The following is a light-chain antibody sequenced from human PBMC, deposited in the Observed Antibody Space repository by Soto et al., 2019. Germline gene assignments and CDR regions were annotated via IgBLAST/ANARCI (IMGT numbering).Light chain of an antibody. V-gene: IGKV3-20*01. Sequence: EIVLTQSPGTLSLSLGERATLSCRASQSVSNNYLAWYQQKPGQAPRLLIYFASSRATDIPDRFSGSGSGTDFTLTISRLEPEDFAVYYCQQYGSSRTFGQGTKVDI. J-gene: IGKJ1*01. CDR3: QQYGSSRT. CDR2: FAS. CDR1: QSVSNNY.